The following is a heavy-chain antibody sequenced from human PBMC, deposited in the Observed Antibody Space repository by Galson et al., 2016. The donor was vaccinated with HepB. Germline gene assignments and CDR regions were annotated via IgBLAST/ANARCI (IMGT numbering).Heavy chain of an antibody. Sequence: SCKASGGMFTSYAFTWVRQAPGQGPEWMGGIVPVFETINYAQKFQGRVTFTADVSTRTASMELSNLRSEDTAVYYCATYVDTAMVRHYYYGIDVWDQGTTVTVSS. V-gene: IGHV1-69*01. D-gene: IGHD5-18*01. CDR3: ATYVDTAMVRHYYYGIDV. CDR2: IVPVFETI. J-gene: IGHJ6*02. CDR1: GGMFTSYA.